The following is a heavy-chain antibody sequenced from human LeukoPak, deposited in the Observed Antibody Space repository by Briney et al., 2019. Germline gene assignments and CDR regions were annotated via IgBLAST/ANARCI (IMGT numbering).Heavy chain of an antibody. D-gene: IGHD3-9*01. Sequence: PGGSLRLSCAASGFTFSNYSMNWVRQAPGKGLEWVANIKQDGSEKYYVDSVKGRFAISRDNAKNSLYLQMNSLRAEDTALYYCARQVTGYYLGYYYYMDVWGKGTTVTVSS. J-gene: IGHJ6*03. CDR1: GFTFSNYS. CDR3: ARQVTGYYLGYYYYMDV. V-gene: IGHV3-7*01. CDR2: IKQDGSEK.